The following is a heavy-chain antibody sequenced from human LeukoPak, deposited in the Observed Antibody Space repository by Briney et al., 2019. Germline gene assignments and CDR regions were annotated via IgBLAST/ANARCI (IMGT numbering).Heavy chain of an antibody. Sequence: SETLSLTCTVSGDSINSSNYYWGWLRQPPGKGLEWIGSIYYSGSTYYNPSLKSRVTISVDTSKNQFSLKLSSVTAADTAVYYCAREVWSGYYPYYYYYMDVWGKGTTVTVSS. D-gene: IGHD3-3*01. CDR3: AREVWSGYYPYYYYYMDV. CDR2: IYYSGST. CDR1: GDSINSSNYY. V-gene: IGHV4-39*07. J-gene: IGHJ6*03.